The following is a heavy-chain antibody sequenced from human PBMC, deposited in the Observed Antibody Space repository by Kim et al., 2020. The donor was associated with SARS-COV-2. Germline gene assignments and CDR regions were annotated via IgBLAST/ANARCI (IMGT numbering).Heavy chain of an antibody. CDR2: ISYDGSNK. Sequence: GGSLRLSCAASGFTFSSYAMHWVRQAPGKVLEWVAVISYDGSNKYYADSVKGRFTISRDNSKNTLYLQMNSLRAEDTAVYYCARNFGGLDSSGYYVWPGTFDYWGQGTLVTVSS. CDR3: ARNFGGLDSSGYYVWPGTFDY. D-gene: IGHD3-22*01. J-gene: IGHJ4*02. V-gene: IGHV3-30-3*01. CDR1: GFTFSSYA.